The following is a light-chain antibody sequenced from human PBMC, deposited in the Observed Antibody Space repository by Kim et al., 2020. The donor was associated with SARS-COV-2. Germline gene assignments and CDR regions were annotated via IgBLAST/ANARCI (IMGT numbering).Light chain of an antibody. V-gene: IGKV3-20*01. J-gene: IGKJ1*01. Sequence: LSPGERATLSGKTTQSVINNYLAWNQQKPGQAPRLVISGVSRRATGIPARFSGSGSGTNFTLTISRLEPEDFAVYYCQQYGYSSTFGQGTKVDIK. CDR2: GVS. CDR3: QQYGYSST. CDR1: QSVINNY.